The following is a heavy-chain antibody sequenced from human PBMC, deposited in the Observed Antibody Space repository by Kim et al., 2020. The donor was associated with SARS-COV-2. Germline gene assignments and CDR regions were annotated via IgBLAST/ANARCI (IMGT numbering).Heavy chain of an antibody. V-gene: IGHV4-4*02. D-gene: IGHD1-1*01. CDR2: IYHSGST. Sequence: SETLSLTCAVSGGSISSSNWWSWVRQPPGKGLEWIGEIYHSGSTNYNPSLKSRVTISVDKSKNQFSLKLSSVTAADTAVYYCARDWGTGTTHYYGMDVWGQGTTVTVSS. CDR3: ARDWGTGTTHYYGMDV. J-gene: IGHJ6*02. CDR1: GGSISSSNW.